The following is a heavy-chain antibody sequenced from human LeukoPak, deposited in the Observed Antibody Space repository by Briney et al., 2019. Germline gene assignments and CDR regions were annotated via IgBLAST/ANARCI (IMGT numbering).Heavy chain of an antibody. Sequence: SETLSLTCTVSGGSISSYYWSWIRQPPGKGLEWIGYIYYSGSTNYNPSPKSRVTISVDTSKNQFSLKLSSVTAADTAVYYCASGDYGYDYWGQGTLVTVSS. J-gene: IGHJ4*02. CDR3: ASGDYGYDY. D-gene: IGHD4-17*01. V-gene: IGHV4-59*08. CDR2: IYYSGST. CDR1: GGSISSYY.